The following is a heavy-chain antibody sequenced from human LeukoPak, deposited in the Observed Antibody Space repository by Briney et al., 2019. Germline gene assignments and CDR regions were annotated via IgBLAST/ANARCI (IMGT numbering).Heavy chain of an antibody. CDR1: GFIFSNYG. V-gene: IGHV3-23*01. CDR2: ISGSGGST. D-gene: IGHD5-24*01. Sequence: GSLRLSCAASGFIFSNYGMSWVRQAPGKGLEWVSGISGSGGSTYYADSVKGRFTISRDNSKNTLYLQMNSLRAEDTAVYYCAKIRDGYNYYSDYWGQGTLVTVSS. CDR3: AKIRDGYNYYSDY. J-gene: IGHJ4*02.